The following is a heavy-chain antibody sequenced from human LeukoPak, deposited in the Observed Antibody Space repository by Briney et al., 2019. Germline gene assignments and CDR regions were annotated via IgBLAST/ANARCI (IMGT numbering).Heavy chain of an antibody. CDR1: GYTFTDFY. V-gene: IGHV1-2*02. D-gene: IGHD6-13*01. Sequence: ASVKVSCKASGYTFTDFYMLWVRQAPGQGLEWMGWINPNSGGTDYAQKFQGRVTMTRDTSTSTAYMELSRLRSDDTAFYYCARAPMGAAALYWGQGTLVTVSS. CDR3: ARAPMGAAALY. J-gene: IGHJ4*02. CDR2: INPNSGGT.